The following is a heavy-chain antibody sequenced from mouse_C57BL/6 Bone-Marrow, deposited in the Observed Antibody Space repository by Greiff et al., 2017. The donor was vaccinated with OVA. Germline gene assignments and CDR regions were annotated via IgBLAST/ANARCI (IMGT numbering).Heavy chain of an antibody. Sequence: EVQLQQSGPELVKPGASVKISCKASGYTFTDYYMNWVKQSHGKSLEWIGDINPNNGGTSYNQKFKGKATLTVDKSSSTAYMALRSLTSEDSAVYYCAREGEGVYYDYDGWFAYWGQGTLVTVSA. CDR2: INPNNGGT. J-gene: IGHJ3*01. V-gene: IGHV1-26*01. CDR1: GYTFTDYY. D-gene: IGHD2-4*01. CDR3: AREGEGVYYDYDGWFAY.